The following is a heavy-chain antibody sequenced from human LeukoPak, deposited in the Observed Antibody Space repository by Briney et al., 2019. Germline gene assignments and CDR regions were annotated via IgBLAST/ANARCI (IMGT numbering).Heavy chain of an antibody. V-gene: IGHV5-51*01. CDR1: GYSFTSYW. Sequence: GESLKISCKGSGYSFTSYWIGWVRQMPGKGLEWMGIIYPGDSDTRYSPSFQGQVTISADKSISTAYLQWSSLKASDTAMYYCARHVAGYSYGYYYYYYMDVWGKGTTVTVSS. CDR2: IYPGDSDT. J-gene: IGHJ6*03. CDR3: ARHVAGYSYGYYYYYYMDV. D-gene: IGHD5-18*01.